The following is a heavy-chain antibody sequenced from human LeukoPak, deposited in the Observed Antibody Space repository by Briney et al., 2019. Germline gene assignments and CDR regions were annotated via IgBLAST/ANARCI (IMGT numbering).Heavy chain of an antibody. CDR1: GFTFSSYG. D-gene: IGHD5-24*01. V-gene: IGHV3-48*01. Sequence: GGSLRLSCAASGFTFSSYGMTWVRQAPGKGLEWVSYISSSSSTIYYADSVKGRFTISRDNAKNSLYLQMNSLRAEDTAVYYCAREEMATINYWGQGTLVTVSS. J-gene: IGHJ4*02. CDR3: AREEMATINY. CDR2: ISSSSSTI.